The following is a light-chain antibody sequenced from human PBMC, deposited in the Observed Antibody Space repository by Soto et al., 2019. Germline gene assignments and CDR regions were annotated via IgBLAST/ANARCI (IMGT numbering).Light chain of an antibody. V-gene: IGKV3-20*01. J-gene: IGKJ1*01. CDR3: QQYGSSPWT. Sequence: EIVLTQSPGTLSLSPGERATLSCRASQSVSSSYLAWYQQKPGQAPRLIIYGASSRATGVPDRLSGSGSGTDFTLTISRLEPEDFAVYYWQQYGSSPWTFGQGTKVEIK. CDR1: QSVSSSY. CDR2: GAS.